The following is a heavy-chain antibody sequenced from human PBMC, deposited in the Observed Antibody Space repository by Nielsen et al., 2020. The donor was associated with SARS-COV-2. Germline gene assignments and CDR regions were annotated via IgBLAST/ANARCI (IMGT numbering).Heavy chain of an antibody. V-gene: IGHV3-7*01. D-gene: IGHD5-18*01. CDR1: GFTFSSYW. Sequence: GESLKISCAASGFTFSSYWMSWVRQAPGKGLEWVANIKQDGSEKYYVDSVKGRFTISRDNAKNSLYLQMNSLRAEDTAVYYCARDPHSSRIQLWFDYWGQGTLVTVSS. CDR3: ARDPHSSRIQLWFDY. J-gene: IGHJ4*02. CDR2: IKQDGSEK.